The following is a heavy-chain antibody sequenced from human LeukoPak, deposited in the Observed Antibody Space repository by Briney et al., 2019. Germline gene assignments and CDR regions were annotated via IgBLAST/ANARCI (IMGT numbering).Heavy chain of an antibody. V-gene: IGHV3-21*01. CDR2: TGLSSSYI. D-gene: IGHD2-15*01. CDR3: ARERSYCSGATCSLDL. Sequence: GGSLRLSCAASGFSLSIYDMVWVRQAPGKGLEGMASTGLSSSYIGYADSVKGRFTISRDNGENSVYLQMNSLRAEDTAVYFCARERSYCSGATCSLDLWGQGTLVTVSS. CDR1: GFSLSIYD. J-gene: IGHJ5*02.